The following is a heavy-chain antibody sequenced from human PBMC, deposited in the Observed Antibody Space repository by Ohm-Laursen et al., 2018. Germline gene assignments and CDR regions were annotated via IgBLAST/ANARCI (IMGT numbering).Heavy chain of an antibody. Sequence: SDTLSLTCPVYGGSFSGYYWSWIRQPPGKGLEWIGEINHSGSTNYNPSLKSRVTISVDTSKNQFSLKLSSVTAADTAVYYCARDAFDIWGQGTMVTVSS. V-gene: IGHV4-34*01. CDR3: ARDAFDI. J-gene: IGHJ3*02. CDR2: INHSGST. CDR1: GGSFSGYY.